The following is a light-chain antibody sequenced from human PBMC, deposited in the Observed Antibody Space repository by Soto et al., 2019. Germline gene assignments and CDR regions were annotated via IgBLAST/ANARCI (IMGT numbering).Light chain of an antibody. V-gene: IGLV2-14*01. J-gene: IGLJ1*01. CDR2: EVT. CDR1: SSDLGAYNY. Sequence: QSALTQPASVSGSPGQSITISCTGTSSDLGAYNYVSWYQHNPGKAPKLMIYEVTKRPSGVSNRFSGSKSGNTASLTISGLQPEDEADYYCTSYTSRSALYVFGTGIKLTVL. CDR3: TSYTSRSALYV.